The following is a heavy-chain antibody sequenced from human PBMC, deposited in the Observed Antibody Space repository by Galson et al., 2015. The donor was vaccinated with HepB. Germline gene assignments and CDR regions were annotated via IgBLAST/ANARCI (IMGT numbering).Heavy chain of an antibody. CDR1: GFTFSSYS. V-gene: IGHV3-21*01. J-gene: IGHJ6*02. Sequence: SLRLSCAASGFTFSSYSMNWVRQAPGKGLEWVSSISSSSSYIYYADSVKGRFTISRDNAKNSLYLQMNSLRAEDTAVYYCARDKQWLVQLGQYGMDVWGQGTTVTVSS. CDR3: ARDKQWLVQLGQYGMDV. CDR2: ISSSSSYI. D-gene: IGHD6-19*01.